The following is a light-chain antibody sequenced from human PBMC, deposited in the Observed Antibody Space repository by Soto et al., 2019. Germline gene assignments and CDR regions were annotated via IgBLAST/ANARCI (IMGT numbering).Light chain of an antibody. Sequence: IVFPQSPATLSLSPGERATPSSRARQSVSSYVAWYQQKPCQAPRLLIYDASNRATGIPARFSGSGSGTDFTLTISSLEPEDFAVYYCQQRSNWPSWTFGQGTKVDIK. CDR3: QQRSNWPSWT. CDR2: DAS. CDR1: QSVSSY. V-gene: IGKV3-11*01. J-gene: IGKJ1*01.